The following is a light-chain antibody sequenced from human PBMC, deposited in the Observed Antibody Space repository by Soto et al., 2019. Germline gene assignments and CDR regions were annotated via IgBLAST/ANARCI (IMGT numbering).Light chain of an antibody. CDR3: SSYTSSSTYV. CDR1: SSDVGGYNR. V-gene: IGLV2-18*02. CDR2: EVS. Sequence: QSALTQPPSVSGSPGQSDTISCTGTSSDVGGYNRVSWYRQPPGTAPKLMIYEVSSRPSGVPDRFSGSKSGNTASLTISGLQAEDEADYYCSSYTSSSTYVFGTGTKLTVL. J-gene: IGLJ1*01.